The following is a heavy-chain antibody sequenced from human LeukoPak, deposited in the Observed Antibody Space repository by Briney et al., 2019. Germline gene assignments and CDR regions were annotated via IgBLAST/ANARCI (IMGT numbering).Heavy chain of an antibody. Sequence: GGSLRLSCAVSGFTVSSCCMHWVRQAPGKELVWVSRFDSDGTSTSYADSVRGRFTISRDVAKNTLYLQMNSLRAEDTAVYYCATSPTIKGGFDSWGQGTLVTVSS. CDR2: FDSDGTST. J-gene: IGHJ4*02. CDR3: ATSPTIKGGFDS. D-gene: IGHD4/OR15-4a*01. CDR1: GFTVSSCC. V-gene: IGHV3-74*01.